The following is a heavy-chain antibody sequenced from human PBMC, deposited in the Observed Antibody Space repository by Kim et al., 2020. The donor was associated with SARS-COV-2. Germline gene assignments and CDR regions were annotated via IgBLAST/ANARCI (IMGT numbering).Heavy chain of an antibody. CDR2: IYYSGST. V-gene: IGHV4-59*13. D-gene: IGHD3-3*01. J-gene: IGHJ4*02. Sequence: SETLSLTCTVSGGSISSYYWSWIRQPPGKGLEWIGYIYYSGSTNYNPSLKSRVTISVDTSKNQFSLKLSSVTAADTAVYYCARTSASGYYLYFDYWGQGTLVTVSS. CDR1: GGSISSYY. CDR3: ARTSASGYYLYFDY.